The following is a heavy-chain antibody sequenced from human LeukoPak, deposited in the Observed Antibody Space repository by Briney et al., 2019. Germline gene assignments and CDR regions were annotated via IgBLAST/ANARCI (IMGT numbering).Heavy chain of an antibody. J-gene: IGHJ4*02. CDR1: RFTFSSYG. D-gene: IGHD6-13*01. CDR3: ASWQQLDDY. Sequence: GGSLRLSCAASRFTFSSYGMHWVRQAPGKGLEWVAVIWYDGSNKYYADSVKGRFTISRDNSKNTLYLQMNSLRAEDTAVYYCASWQQLDDYWGQGTLVTVSS. V-gene: IGHV3-33*01. CDR2: IWYDGSNK.